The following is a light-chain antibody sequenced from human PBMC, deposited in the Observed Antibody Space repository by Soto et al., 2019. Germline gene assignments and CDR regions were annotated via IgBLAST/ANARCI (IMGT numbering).Light chain of an antibody. Sequence: MQMTQSPSALSVSVGYRVTITCRASQTISSWLAWYQQKPGKAPKLLIYKASTLKSGVPSRFSGSGSGTEFTLTISSLQPDDFATYYCQHYNSYSEAFGQGTKVDIK. V-gene: IGKV1-5*03. CDR3: QHYNSYSEA. CDR2: KAS. J-gene: IGKJ1*01. CDR1: QTISSW.